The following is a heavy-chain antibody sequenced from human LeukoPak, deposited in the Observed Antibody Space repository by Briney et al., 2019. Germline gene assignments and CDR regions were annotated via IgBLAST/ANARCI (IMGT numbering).Heavy chain of an antibody. Sequence: GGSLRLSCAASGFTFSNAWMKWLRHAPREGREWVGRVKSKSDGGTADYTAPEKGRFTMSRADSKNTLYLQMSSLRTEDTAVYYCIASPAAGIDYWGQGTLVTVSS. CDR3: IASPAAGIDY. D-gene: IGHD6-13*01. CDR2: VKSKSDGGTA. J-gene: IGHJ4*02. CDR1: GFTFSNAW. V-gene: IGHV3-15*01.